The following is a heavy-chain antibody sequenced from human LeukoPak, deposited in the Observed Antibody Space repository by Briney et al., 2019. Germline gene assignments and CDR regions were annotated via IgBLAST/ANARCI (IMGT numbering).Heavy chain of an antibody. CDR2: INHSGST. CDR1: GGSFSGYY. D-gene: IGHD5-24*01. CDR3: ARRDGDGYNWHAFDI. Sequence: SETLSLTCAVYGGSFSGYYWSWIRQPPGKGLEWIGEINHSGSTNYNPSLKSRVTISVDTSKNQFSLKLSSVTAADTAVYYCARRDGDGYNWHAFDIWGQGTMVTVSS. V-gene: IGHV4-34*01. J-gene: IGHJ3*02.